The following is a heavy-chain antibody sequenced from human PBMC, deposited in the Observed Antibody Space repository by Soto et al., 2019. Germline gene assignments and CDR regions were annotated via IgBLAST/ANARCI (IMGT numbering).Heavy chain of an antibody. Sequence: QVQLVESGGGVVQPGRSLRLSCAASGFTFSSYGMHWVRQAPGKGLEWVAVISYDGSNKYYADSVKGRCTISRDNSKNTLYLQMSSLRAEDTAVYYCAPWFGAFDYWGQGTLVTVSS. CDR1: GFTFSSYG. CDR3: APWFGAFDY. V-gene: IGHV3-30*03. D-gene: IGHD3-10*01. J-gene: IGHJ4*02. CDR2: ISYDGSNK.